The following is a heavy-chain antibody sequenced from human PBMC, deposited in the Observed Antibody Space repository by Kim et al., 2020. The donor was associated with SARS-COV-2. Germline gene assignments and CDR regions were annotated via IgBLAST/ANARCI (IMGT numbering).Heavy chain of an antibody. V-gene: IGHV4-34*01. J-gene: IGHJ5*02. CDR2: INHSGST. D-gene: IGHD1-7*01. Sequence: SETLSLTCAVYGGSFSGYYWSWIRQPPGKGLEWIGEINHSGSTNYNPSLKSRVTISVDTSKNQFSLKLSSVTAADTAVYYCARGGLRITGTRTPNWFDPWGQGTLVTVSS. CDR3: ARGGLRITGTRTPNWFDP. CDR1: GGSFSGYY.